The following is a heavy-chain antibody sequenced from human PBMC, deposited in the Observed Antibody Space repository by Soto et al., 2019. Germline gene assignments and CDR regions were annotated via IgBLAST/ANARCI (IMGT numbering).Heavy chain of an antibody. CDR1: GFTFSSYA. CDR2: ISYDGSNK. J-gene: IGHJ6*02. CDR3: ARGRGRDIVVVPAAPYYYYGMDV. V-gene: IGHV3-30-3*01. D-gene: IGHD2-2*01. Sequence: GGSLRLSCAASGFTFSSYAMHWVRQAPGKGLEWVAVISYDGSNKYYADSVKGRFTISRDNSKNTVYLQMNRLRAEDTAVYYYARGRGRDIVVVPAAPYYYYGMDVWGQGTTVTVSS.